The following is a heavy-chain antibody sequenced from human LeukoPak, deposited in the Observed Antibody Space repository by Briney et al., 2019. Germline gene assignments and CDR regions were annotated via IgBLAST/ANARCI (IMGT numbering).Heavy chain of an antibody. CDR2: ICYSGST. J-gene: IGHJ4*02. CDR1: GGSISSGSYY. CDR3: ARVTVFLYYFDY. V-gene: IGHV4-61*01. Sequence: PSETLSLTCTVSGGSISSGSYYWSWIRQPPGKGLEWIGYICYSGSTNYNPSLKSRVTISVDTSKNQFSLKLSSVTAADTAVYYCARVTVFLYYFDYWGQGTLVTVSS.